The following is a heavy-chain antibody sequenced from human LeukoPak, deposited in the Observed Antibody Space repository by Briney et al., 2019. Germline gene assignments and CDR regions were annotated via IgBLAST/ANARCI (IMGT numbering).Heavy chain of an antibody. V-gene: IGHV7-4-1*02. CDR1: GYTFTSYA. Sequence: VASVKVSCKASGYTFTSYAMNWVRQAPGQGLEWMGWINTNTGNPTYAQGFTGRFVFSLDTSVSTAYLQISSLKAEDTAVYYCARAPPKGPIVVANDYWGQGTLVTVSS. CDR3: ARAPPKGPIVVANDY. D-gene: IGHD3-22*01. CDR2: INTNTGNP. J-gene: IGHJ4*02.